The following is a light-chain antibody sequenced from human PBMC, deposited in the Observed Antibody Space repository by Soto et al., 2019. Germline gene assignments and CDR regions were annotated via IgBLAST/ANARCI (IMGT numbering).Light chain of an antibody. J-gene: IGKJ2*01. V-gene: IGKV3-11*01. CDR2: DDS. CDR1: QSVSSC. Sequence: IVLTQSPATLSLSPGERATLSCSASQSVSSCLAWYQQKPGQAPRLLIYDDSNRATGIPARFSGSGSGTDFTLTISSLEPEDFAVYYYQQRSNWPPYTFGQGTKLEIK. CDR3: QQRSNWPPYT.